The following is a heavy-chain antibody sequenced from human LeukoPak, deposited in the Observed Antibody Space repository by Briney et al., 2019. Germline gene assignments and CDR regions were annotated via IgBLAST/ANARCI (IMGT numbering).Heavy chain of an antibody. CDR3: TRSDWFDP. Sequence: GGSLRLSCVASGFSLGDYWMHWVRQVPGKGLLWVSRIKQDGSSISYADSVKGRFIVSRDNAKNTLYLQMNSLRAEDTAVYYCTRSDWFDPWGQGTLVIVSS. CDR1: GFSLGDYW. CDR2: IKQDGSSI. J-gene: IGHJ5*02. V-gene: IGHV3-74*01.